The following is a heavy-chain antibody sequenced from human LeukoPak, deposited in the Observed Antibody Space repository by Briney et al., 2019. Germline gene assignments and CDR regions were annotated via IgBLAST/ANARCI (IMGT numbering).Heavy chain of an antibody. CDR3: ARDPASVTIFGVVRPYYFDY. CDR2: INWNGGST. J-gene: IGHJ4*02. D-gene: IGHD3-3*01. Sequence: PGGSLRLSCAASGFTFDDYGMSWVRQAPGKGLEWVSGINWNGGSTGYADSVKGRFTISRDNAKNSLYLQMNSLRAEDTALYYCARDPASVTIFGVVRPYYFDYWGQGTLVTVSS. V-gene: IGHV3-20*04. CDR1: GFTFDDYG.